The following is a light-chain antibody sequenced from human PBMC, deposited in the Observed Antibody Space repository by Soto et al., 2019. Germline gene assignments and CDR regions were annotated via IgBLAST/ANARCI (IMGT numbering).Light chain of an antibody. CDR1: QGISSS. V-gene: IGKV1-27*01. J-gene: IGKJ3*01. Sequence: DIQMTQSPSSLSASVGDRVTITCRASQGISSSLAWYQHKPGKVPELLIYAASTLHSGVPSRFSGSGSGTDVTLTISSLQPEDVATYYCQEYYRPPFTFGPGTKVNFK. CDR2: AAS. CDR3: QEYYRPPFT.